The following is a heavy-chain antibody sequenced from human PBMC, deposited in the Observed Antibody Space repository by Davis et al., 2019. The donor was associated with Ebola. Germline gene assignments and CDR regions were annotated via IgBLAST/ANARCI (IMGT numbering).Heavy chain of an antibody. CDR1: GFTFSSYS. CDR3: ARDQGRWELLGGFDY. Sequence: GESLKISCAASGFTFSSYSMNWVRQAPGKGLEWVSYISSSSSTIYYADSVKGRFTISRDNSQNTLSLQMNSLRAEDTAVYYCARDQGRWELLGGFDYWGQGTLVTVSS. CDR2: ISSSSSTI. J-gene: IGHJ4*02. V-gene: IGHV3-48*01. D-gene: IGHD1-26*01.